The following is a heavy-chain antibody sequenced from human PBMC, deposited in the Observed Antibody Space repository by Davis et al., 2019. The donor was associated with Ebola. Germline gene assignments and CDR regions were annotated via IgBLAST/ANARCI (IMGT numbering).Heavy chain of an antibody. J-gene: IGHJ4*02. V-gene: IGHV3-74*01. CDR1: GFIFSKSW. CDR2: INRDGSTT. D-gene: IGHD3-3*01. CDR3: ARGNDFWRYFDY. Sequence: PGGSLRLSCAASGFIFSKSWMSWVRQGPGEGLVWVSDINRDGSTTKYADSVKGRFTISRDNSKNTLYLQMNSLRAEDTAVYYCARGNDFWRYFDYWGQGTLVTVSS.